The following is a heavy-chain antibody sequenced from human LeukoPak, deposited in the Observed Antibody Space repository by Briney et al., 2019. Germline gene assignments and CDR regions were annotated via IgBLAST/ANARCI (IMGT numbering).Heavy chain of an antibody. D-gene: IGHD4-17*01. CDR2: INQDGSDK. CDR3: ARDPTYAIDAFDI. V-gene: IGHV3-7*01. Sequence: PGGSLRLSCAASGFSFSSYWMTWVRQAPGQGLEWVANINQDGSDKPYVDSVKGRFTISRDNAKNSLYLQMNSLRAEDTAVYYSARDPTYAIDAFDIWGQGTMVTVSS. CDR1: GFSFSSYW. J-gene: IGHJ3*02.